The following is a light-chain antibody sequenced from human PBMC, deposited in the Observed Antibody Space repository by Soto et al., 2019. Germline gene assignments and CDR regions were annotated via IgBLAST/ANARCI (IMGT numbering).Light chain of an antibody. V-gene: IGLV2-11*01. CDR3: CSYAGGSSLI. CDR1: SSDVGGYNY. Sequence: QSALTQPRSVSGSPGQSITISCTGTSSDVGGYNYVTWYQQHPVKAPKLMIYDVTKRPSGVPDRFSGSKSGNTASLTISGRQAEDEADYYCCSYAGGSSLIFGGGTKVTVL. J-gene: IGLJ2*01. CDR2: DVT.